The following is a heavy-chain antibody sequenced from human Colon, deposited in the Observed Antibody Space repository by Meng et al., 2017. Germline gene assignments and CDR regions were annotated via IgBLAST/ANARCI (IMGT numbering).Heavy chain of an antibody. CDR1: GYTFSSYT. CDR3: ATGYSSGQPY. D-gene: IGHD6-19*01. J-gene: IGHJ4*02. CDR2: IAAGNDNT. Sequence: QVQLCASVAEVKMPGASVKVSCEASGYTFSSYTMHWVRQAPGQRPEWMGWIAAGNDNTRYSKNLQGRVTLTRDTSASTAYMELSSLTSEDTAVYYCATGYSSGQPYWGQGTLVTVSS. V-gene: IGHV1-3*01.